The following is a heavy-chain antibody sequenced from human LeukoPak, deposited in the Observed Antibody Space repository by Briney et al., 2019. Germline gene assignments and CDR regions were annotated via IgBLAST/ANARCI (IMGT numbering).Heavy chain of an antibody. V-gene: IGHV3-33*01. CDR3: ARDMTYCSSTSCPFDY. CDR1: GFTFSSYG. D-gene: IGHD2-2*01. J-gene: IGHJ4*02. CDR2: IWYDGSNK. Sequence: GRSLRLSCAASGFTFSSYGMHWVRQALGKGLEWVAVIWYDGSNKYYADSVKGRFTISRDNSKNTLYLQMNSLRAEDTAVYYCARDMTYCSSTSCPFDYWGQGTLVTVSS.